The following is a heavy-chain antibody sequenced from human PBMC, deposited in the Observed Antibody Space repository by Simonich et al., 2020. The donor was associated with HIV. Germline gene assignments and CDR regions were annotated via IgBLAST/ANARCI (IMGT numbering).Heavy chain of an antibody. CDR1: GYIFTSYG. Sequence: QVQLVQSGAEVKKPGASVKVSCKASGYIFTSYGISWVRQAPGQGLEWMGWISAYNGNTNNAQNVQGRVTMTTDTSTSTAYMELRSLRSDDTGVYYCAREAQGGTYYYYYGMDVWGQGTTVTVSS. CDR3: AREAQGGTYYYYYGMDV. D-gene: IGHD1-26*01. J-gene: IGHJ6*02. CDR2: ISAYNGNT. V-gene: IGHV1-18*01.